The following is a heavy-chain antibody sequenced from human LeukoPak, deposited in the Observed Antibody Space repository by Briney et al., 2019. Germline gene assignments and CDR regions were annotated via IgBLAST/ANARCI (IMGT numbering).Heavy chain of an antibody. CDR3: ARALVVPAAIWFDP. V-gene: IGHV1-69*13. J-gene: IGHJ5*02. CDR1: GGTFSSYA. D-gene: IGHD2-2*01. CDR2: IIPIFGTA. Sequence: GASVKVSCKASGGTFSSYAISWVRQAPGQGLEWMGGIIPIFGTANYAQKFQGRVTITADESTSTAYMELSSLRSEDTAVYYCARALVVPAAIWFDPWGQGTLVTVSS.